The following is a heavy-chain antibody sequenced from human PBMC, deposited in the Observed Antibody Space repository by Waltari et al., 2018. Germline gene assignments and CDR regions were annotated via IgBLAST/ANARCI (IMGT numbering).Heavy chain of an antibody. J-gene: IGHJ5*02. CDR2: INLNGST. Sequence: QVQLQQWGAGLLKPSETLSLTCAVYGGSFSGYYWSWIRQPPGKGLEWIGEINLNGSTNYNPSHNGGVAISVDTSKSQFSLKLSAVTAADTAVYYCARGRRGRGGIAAAWGQGTLVTVSS. V-gene: IGHV4-34*01. D-gene: IGHD6-25*01. CDR3: ARGRRGRGGIAAA. CDR1: GGSFSGYY.